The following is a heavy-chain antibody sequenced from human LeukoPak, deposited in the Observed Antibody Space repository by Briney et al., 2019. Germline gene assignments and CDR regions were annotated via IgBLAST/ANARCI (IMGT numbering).Heavy chain of an antibody. Sequence: GSSVKVSCKASGGTFSSYAISWVRQAPGQGLEWMGGIIPIFGTANYAQKFQDRVTITTDESTSTAYMELSSLRSEDTAVYYCARGGAARPAGWFDPWGQGTLVTVSS. V-gene: IGHV1-69*05. CDR1: GGTFSSYA. CDR2: IIPIFGTA. D-gene: IGHD6-6*01. J-gene: IGHJ5*02. CDR3: ARGGAARPAGWFDP.